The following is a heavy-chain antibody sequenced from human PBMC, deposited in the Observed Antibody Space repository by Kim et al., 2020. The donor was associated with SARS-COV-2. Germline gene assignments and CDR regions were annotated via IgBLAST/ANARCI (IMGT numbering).Heavy chain of an antibody. CDR1: GFTFSSYA. CDR2: ISSNGGST. Sequence: GGSLRLSCAASGFTFSSYAMHWVRQAPGKGLEYVSAISSNGGSTYYANSVKGRFTISRDNSKNTLYLQMGSLRAEDMAVYYCARDGPTGWFDPWGQGTLVTVSS. V-gene: IGHV3-64*01. CDR3: ARDGPTGWFDP. D-gene: IGHD3-9*01. J-gene: IGHJ5*02.